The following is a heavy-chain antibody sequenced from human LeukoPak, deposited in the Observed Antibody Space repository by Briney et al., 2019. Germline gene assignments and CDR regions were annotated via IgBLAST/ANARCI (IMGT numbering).Heavy chain of an antibody. CDR2: IARSSGYI. CDR3: ARGAVAGPIDY. D-gene: IGHD6-19*01. Sequence: GGSLRLSCAASGFTFSDAWMSWVRQAPGKGLEWVSSIARSSGYIYYAESLKGRFTISRDNAKNSLYLQMNSLRAEDTAVYYCARGAVAGPIDYWGQGTLVTVSS. CDR1: GFTFSDAW. V-gene: IGHV3-21*01. J-gene: IGHJ4*02.